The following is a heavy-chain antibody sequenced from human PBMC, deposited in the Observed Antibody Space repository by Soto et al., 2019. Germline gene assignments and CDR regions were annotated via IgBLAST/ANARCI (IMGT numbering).Heavy chain of an antibody. J-gene: IGHJ6*03. CDR3: TRHTTITMVRGLTGYYYYYMDV. D-gene: IGHD3-10*01. CDR2: IRSKANSYAT. CDR1: GCTFSGLA. V-gene: IGHV3-73*01. Sequence: PGGSLRLSWAASGCTFSGLAMRWIRQASGKGLEWVGRIRSKANSYATAYAASVKGRFTISRDDSKNTAYLQMNSLKTEDTAVYYCTRHTTITMVRGLTGYYYYYMDVWGKGTTVTVSS.